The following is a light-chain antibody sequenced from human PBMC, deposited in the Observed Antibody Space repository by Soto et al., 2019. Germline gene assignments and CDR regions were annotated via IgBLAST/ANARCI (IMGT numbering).Light chain of an antibody. CDR2: GVF. J-gene: IGKJ1*01. V-gene: IGKV3-20*01. Sequence: VLTQSPDTLSLSPGDRATLSCRASQSSSNQYLAWYQQRPGQPPRLLIYGVFIRANGIPDRFSGSGFGSDFTLSISRLEPEDFAVYYCQDFASPEWTFGHGTKVEI. CDR3: QDFASPEWT. CDR1: QSSSNQY.